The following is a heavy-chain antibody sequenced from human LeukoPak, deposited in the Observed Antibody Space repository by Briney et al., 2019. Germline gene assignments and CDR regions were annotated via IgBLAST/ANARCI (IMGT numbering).Heavy chain of an antibody. J-gene: IGHJ4*02. CDR3: ARDYADYVGYFFFDY. Sequence: PGGSLRLSCAASGFTFNNYAMNWFRQAPGKGLEWVSSISGGGEITYYADSAKGRFTISRDNSQNTLYLQMNSLRAEDTAVYYCARDYADYVGYFFFDYWGQGTLVTVSS. V-gene: IGHV3-23*01. CDR2: ISGGGEIT. D-gene: IGHD4-17*01. CDR1: GFTFNNYA.